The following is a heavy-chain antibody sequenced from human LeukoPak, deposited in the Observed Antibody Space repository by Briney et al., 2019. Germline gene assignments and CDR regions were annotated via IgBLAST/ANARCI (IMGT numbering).Heavy chain of an antibody. J-gene: IGHJ4*02. CDR1: GFTVSSNY. Sequence: GGSLRLSCAASGFTVSSNYMSWVRQAPGKGLEWVSVIYSGGSTYYADSVKGRFTISRDNSKNTLYLQMNSLRAEDTAVCYCARDDPVGLFDYWGQGTLVTVSS. CDR2: IYSGGST. CDR3: ARDDPVGLFDY. V-gene: IGHV3-66*01.